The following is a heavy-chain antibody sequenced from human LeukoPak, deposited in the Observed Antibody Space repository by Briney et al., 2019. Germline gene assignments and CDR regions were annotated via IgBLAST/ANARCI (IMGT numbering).Heavy chain of an antibody. D-gene: IGHD6-13*01. V-gene: IGHV4-59*01. Sequence: PSETLSLTCTGSGGSISSYYWNWIRQPPGKGLEWIGYIYYSGTTNYNPSLKSRVTISVDTSKNQFSLKLSSVTAADTAVYYCPRGVYIAAAQYGYWGQGTLVTVSS. J-gene: IGHJ4*02. CDR1: GGSISSYY. CDR3: PRGVYIAAAQYGY. CDR2: IYYSGTT.